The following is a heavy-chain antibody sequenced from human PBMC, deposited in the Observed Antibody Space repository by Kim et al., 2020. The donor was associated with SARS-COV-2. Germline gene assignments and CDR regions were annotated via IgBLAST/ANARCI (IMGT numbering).Heavy chain of an antibody. Sequence: ASVKVSCKVSGYTLTELSMHWVRQAPGKGLEWMGGFDPEDGETIYAQKFQGRVTMTEDTSTDTAYMELSSLRSEDTAVYYCATDTTPYCGGDCYSPLWGQGTLVTVSS. CDR2: FDPEDGET. D-gene: IGHD2-21*02. CDR3: ATDTTPYCGGDCYSPL. V-gene: IGHV1-24*01. CDR1: GYTLTELS. J-gene: IGHJ4*02.